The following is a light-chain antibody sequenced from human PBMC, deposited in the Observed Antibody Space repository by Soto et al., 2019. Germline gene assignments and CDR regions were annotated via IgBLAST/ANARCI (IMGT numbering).Light chain of an antibody. J-gene: IGKJ2*03. CDR2: DAS. CDR3: QQHHRVYS. CDR1: QSVGSR. Sequence: DIQMTQSPSTLSASVGDRVTITCRASQSVGSRVAWYQHKPGKAPELLIYDASSLESGVPSRFSGSGSETEFTLTISSLQPDDFATYFCQQHHRVYSFGQGTKLEI. V-gene: IGKV1-5*01.